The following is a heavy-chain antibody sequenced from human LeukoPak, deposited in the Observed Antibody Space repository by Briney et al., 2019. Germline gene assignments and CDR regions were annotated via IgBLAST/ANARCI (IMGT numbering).Heavy chain of an antibody. Sequence: GGSLRLSCAASGFTFSSYAMSWVRQAPGKGLEWVSAISGSGGSTHYADSVKGRFTISRDKSKNTLYLQMNSLRAEDTAVYYCAKDRPPLSSGSQDDWGQGTLVTVSS. V-gene: IGHV3-23*01. CDR1: GFTFSSYA. CDR2: ISGSGGST. CDR3: AKDRPPLSSGSQDD. D-gene: IGHD3-10*01. J-gene: IGHJ4*02.